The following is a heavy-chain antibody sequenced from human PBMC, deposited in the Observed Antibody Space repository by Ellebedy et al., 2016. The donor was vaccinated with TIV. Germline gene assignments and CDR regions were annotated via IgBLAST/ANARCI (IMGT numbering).Heavy chain of an antibody. J-gene: IGHJ4*02. CDR2: ISYDGSNK. CDR1: GFTFSSYG. V-gene: IGHV3-30*18. Sequence: GGSLRLXXAASGFTFSSYGTHWVRQAPGKGLEWVAVISYDGSNKYYADSVKGRFTISRDNSKNTLYLQMNSLRAENTAVYYCAKVYDFWSGPNADYWGQGTLVTVSS. CDR3: AKVYDFWSGPNADY. D-gene: IGHD3-3*01.